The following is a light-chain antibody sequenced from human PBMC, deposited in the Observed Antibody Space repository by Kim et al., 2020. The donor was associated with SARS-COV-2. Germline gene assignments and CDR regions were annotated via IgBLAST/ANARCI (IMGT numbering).Light chain of an antibody. CDR3: QQYFYIPRT. CDR2: WAS. J-gene: IGKJ1*01. CDR1: QSVLYVSNNKTY. Sequence: DVVMTQSPDSLTLSLGERATISCRSSQSVLYVSNNKTYVAWYQHKTGQSPKLLLYWASTRETGVPDRFSGSGSGTDFSLTITRLQPEDAAIYYCQQYFYIPRTFGQGTKVDIK. V-gene: IGKV4-1*01.